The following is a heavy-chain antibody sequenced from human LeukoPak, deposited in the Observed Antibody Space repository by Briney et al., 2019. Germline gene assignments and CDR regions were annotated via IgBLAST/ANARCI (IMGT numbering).Heavy chain of an antibody. V-gene: IGHV1-2*02. D-gene: IGHD1-26*01. Sequence: ASVKVSCKASGYIFTGYYMHWVRQAPGQGLEWMGWINPNSGDTNYAQKFQGRVTMTRDASISTAYMELRSLRSDDTAVYYCARVRLVGSGSYVDYWGQGTLVTASS. CDR1: GYIFTGYY. J-gene: IGHJ4*02. CDR2: INPNSGDT. CDR3: ARVRLVGSGSYVDY.